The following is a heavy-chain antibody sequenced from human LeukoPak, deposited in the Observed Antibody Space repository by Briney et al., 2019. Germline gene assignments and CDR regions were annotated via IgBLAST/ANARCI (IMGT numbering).Heavy chain of an antibody. CDR1: GFTFSNYW. Sequence: GGSLRLSCKAPGFTFSNYWMHWVRQAPGKGLMWISRINTDGSGPTYADSVKGRFTISRDNAKNTLYVQMTDLRADDTGIYYCARMLYGDFYPDYWGRGTLVTVSS. CDR3: ARMLYGDFYPDY. V-gene: IGHV3-74*01. CDR2: INTDGSGP. J-gene: IGHJ4*02. D-gene: IGHD4-17*01.